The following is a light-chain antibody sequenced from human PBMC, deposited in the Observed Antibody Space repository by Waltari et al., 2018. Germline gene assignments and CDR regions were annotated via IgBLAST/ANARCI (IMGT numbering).Light chain of an antibody. J-gene: IGKJ2*01. V-gene: IGKV2-29*02. Sequence: QSLLHTEGKTFLDWDLQKPGQSPQLLIYEVSSRFSGVPDRFSGSGSGTDFTLKISRVETEDGGLYVCMQGLHLPYTFGQGTNLEIK. CDR2: EVS. CDR1: QSLLHTEGKTF. CDR3: MQGLHLPYT.